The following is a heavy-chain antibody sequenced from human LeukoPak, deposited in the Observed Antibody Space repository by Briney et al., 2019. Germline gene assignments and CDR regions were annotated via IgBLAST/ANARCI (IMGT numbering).Heavy chain of an antibody. Sequence: SQTLSLTCAISGDSVSSNSIGWTWIRQSPSRGLEWLGRTYYRSKWYNDYAVSVKSRITINPDTSKNKVSLQVNSVTPEETAVYYCATAVAGKLDYWGQGTLVTVSS. J-gene: IGHJ4*02. D-gene: IGHD6-19*01. V-gene: IGHV6-1*01. CDR3: ATAVAGKLDY. CDR2: TYYRSKWYN. CDR1: GDSVSSNSIG.